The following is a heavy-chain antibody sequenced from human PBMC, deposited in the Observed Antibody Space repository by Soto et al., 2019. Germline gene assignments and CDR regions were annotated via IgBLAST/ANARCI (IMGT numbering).Heavy chain of an antibody. Sequence: QVQLVESGGGLVKPGGSLRLSCAASGFTFSDYYMSWIRQAPGKGLEWVSYISSSSSYTNYADSVKGRFTISRDNAKNSVNLQMNSLRAEDTAVYNCARDSNCYDSRDQLGRGLDIWGQGTMVTVSS. CDR2: ISSSSSYT. CDR1: GFTFSDYY. J-gene: IGHJ3*02. CDR3: ARDSNCYDSRDQLGRGLDI. D-gene: IGHD3-22*01. V-gene: IGHV3-11*05.